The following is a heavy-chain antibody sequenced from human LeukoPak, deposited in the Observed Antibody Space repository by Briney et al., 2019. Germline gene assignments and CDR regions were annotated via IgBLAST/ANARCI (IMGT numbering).Heavy chain of an antibody. CDR3: ARENGGSYREFDY. CDR1: GGSISSYY. Sequence: PSETLSLSCTVSGGSISSYYWSWIRPPAGKGLEWIGRIYTSGSTNYSASLKSRVSMSVDTSKNQFSLKLSSVTAADTAVFYCARENGGSYREFDYWGQGTLVTVSS. J-gene: IGHJ4*02. CDR2: IYTSGST. V-gene: IGHV4-4*07. D-gene: IGHD1-26*01.